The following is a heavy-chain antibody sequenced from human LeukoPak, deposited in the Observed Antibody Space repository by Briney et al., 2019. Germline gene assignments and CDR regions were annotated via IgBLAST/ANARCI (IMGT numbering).Heavy chain of an antibody. J-gene: IGHJ4*02. CDR2: IYYSGST. CDR3: ARDRGYYDSSGYSSPFDY. CDR1: GYSISSGYY. Sequence: SETLSLTCTVSGYSISSGYYWGWIRQHPGKGLEWIGYIYYSGSTYYNPSLKSRVTISVDTSKNQFSLKLSSVTAADTAVYYCARDRGYYDSSGYSSPFDYWGQGTLVAVSS. D-gene: IGHD3-22*01. V-gene: IGHV4-31*03.